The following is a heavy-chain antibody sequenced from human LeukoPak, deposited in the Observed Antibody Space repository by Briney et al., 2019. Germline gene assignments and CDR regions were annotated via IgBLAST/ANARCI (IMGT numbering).Heavy chain of an antibody. J-gene: IGHJ3*02. CDR3: ARDWAPYDSSAFDI. D-gene: IGHD3-22*01. CDR2: INPNSGGT. Sequence: ASVKVSCKASGYTFTGYYMHWVRQAPGQGLEWMGWINPNSGGTNYAQKFQGRVTMTRDTSISTAYMELSRLRSDDTAVYYCARDWAPYDSSAFDIWGQGTTVTVSS. V-gene: IGHV1-2*02. CDR1: GYTFTGYY.